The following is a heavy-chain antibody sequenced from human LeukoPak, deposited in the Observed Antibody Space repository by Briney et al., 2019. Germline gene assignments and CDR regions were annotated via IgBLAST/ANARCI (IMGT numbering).Heavy chain of an antibody. CDR3: ARDDTVLVTAKDAFDI. CDR1: GFTFSSYA. Sequence: GGSLRLSCAASGFTFSSYAMSWVRQAPGKGLEWVANIKQDGSEKSYVDSVKGRFTISRDNAKNSVYLQMNSVRAEDTAMYYCARDDTVLVTAKDAFDIWGQGTKVTVSS. D-gene: IGHD2-21*02. CDR2: IKQDGSEK. J-gene: IGHJ3*02. V-gene: IGHV3-7*01.